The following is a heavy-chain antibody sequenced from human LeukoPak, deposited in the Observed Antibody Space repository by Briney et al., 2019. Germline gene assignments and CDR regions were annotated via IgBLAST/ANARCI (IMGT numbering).Heavy chain of an antibody. J-gene: IGHJ4*02. CDR2: ISGSGGST. D-gene: IGHD7-27*01. CDR3: AKDFSNRVTYWGDIDY. V-gene: IGHV3-23*01. CDR1: GFTFSSYA. Sequence: GGSLRLSCAASGFTFSSYAMSWVRQAPGKGLEWVSAISGSGGSTYYADSVKGRFTISRDTSKNTLYLQMNSLRAEDTAVYYCAKDFSNRVTYWGDIDYWGQGTLVIVSS.